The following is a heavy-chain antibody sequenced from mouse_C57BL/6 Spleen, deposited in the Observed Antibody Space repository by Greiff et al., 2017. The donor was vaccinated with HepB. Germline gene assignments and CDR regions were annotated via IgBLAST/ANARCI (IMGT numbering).Heavy chain of an antibody. CDR3: ARVGNSNFPYYYAMDY. J-gene: IGHJ4*01. CDR1: GYTFTDHT. V-gene: IGHV1-78*01. Sequence: QVQLQQSDAELVKPGASVKISCKVSGYTFTDHTIHWMKQRPEQGLEWIGYIYPRDGSTKYNEKFKGKATLTADKSSSTAYMQLNSLTSEDSAVYFCARVGNSNFPYYYAMDYWGQGTSVTVSS. CDR2: IYPRDGST. D-gene: IGHD2-5*01.